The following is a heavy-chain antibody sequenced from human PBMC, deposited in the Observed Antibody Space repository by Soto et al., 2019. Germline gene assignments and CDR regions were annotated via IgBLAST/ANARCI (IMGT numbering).Heavy chain of an antibody. CDR1: GFTFNNYG. V-gene: IGHV3-30*18. CDR3: AKKNQHLAHDY. Sequence: GGSLRLSCAASGFTFNNYGMHWVRQAPGKGLEWVAVISHDGSDKYYADSMKGRFIISRDNSENTLFLNMNSLKPEDTAVYYYAKKNQHLAHDYWGQGTLFAVSS. CDR2: ISHDGSDK. J-gene: IGHJ4*02. D-gene: IGHD6-13*01.